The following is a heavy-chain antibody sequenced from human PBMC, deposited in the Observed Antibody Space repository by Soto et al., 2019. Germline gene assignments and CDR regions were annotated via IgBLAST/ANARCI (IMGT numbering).Heavy chain of an antibody. D-gene: IGHD3-10*02. CDR1: GLSLSTSGEA. J-gene: IGHJ5*02. CDR2: IYWDDDK. CDR3: AHYVSTSPAGWFDP. V-gene: IGHV2-5*02. Sequence: QITLKESGPTLVKPTQTLTLTCTFSGLSLSTSGEAVGWIRQPPGKALEWLALIYWDDDKRYNPTLKTRLTSTKATSKNPVVLTLTNRDPVDTTTYYCAHYVSTSPAGWFDPWGQGILVTVSS.